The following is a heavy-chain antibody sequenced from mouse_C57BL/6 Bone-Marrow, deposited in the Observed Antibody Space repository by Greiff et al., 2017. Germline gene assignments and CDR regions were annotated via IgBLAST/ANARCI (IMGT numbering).Heavy chain of an antibody. V-gene: IGHV5-17*01. CDR1: GFTFSDYG. CDR2: ISSGSSTI. Sequence: EVHLVESGGGLVKPGGSLKLSCAASGFTFSDYGMHWVRQAPEKGLEWVAYISSGSSTIYYADTVKGRCTISRDNAKNTLCLQLTSLRAEDTAMYYCARRNFARRRYFYVWGTGTTVTVAA. J-gene: IGHJ1*03. CDR3: ARRNFARRRYFYV.